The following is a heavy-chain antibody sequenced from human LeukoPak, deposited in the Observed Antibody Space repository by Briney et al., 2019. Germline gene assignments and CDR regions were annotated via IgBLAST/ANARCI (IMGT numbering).Heavy chain of an antibody. CDR2: IYSGGST. Sequence: GSLRLSCAASGFTVSSNYMSWVRQAPGKGLEWVSVIYSGGSTYYADSVKGRFTISRDNSKNTLYLQMNSLRAEDTAVYYCARAPTYSGSAFDIWGQGTMVTVSS. V-gene: IGHV3-66*01. J-gene: IGHJ3*02. CDR1: GFTVSSNY. D-gene: IGHD1-26*01. CDR3: ARAPTYSGSAFDI.